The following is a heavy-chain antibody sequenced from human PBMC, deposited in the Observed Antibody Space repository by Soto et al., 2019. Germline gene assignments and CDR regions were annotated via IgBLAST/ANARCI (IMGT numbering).Heavy chain of an antibody. CDR2: ISTTSTYI. CDR3: ARDGIVGTTDFFDY. Sequence: GGSLRLSCAVSCFIFSGYSMNWVRQAPGKGLEWVSSISTTSTYIYYADSVKGRFTVSRDNAKNSLYLQMTGLRPEDTAMYYCARDGIVGTTDFFDYWGQGTLVTVSS. V-gene: IGHV3-21*01. D-gene: IGHD1-26*01. CDR1: CFIFSGYS. J-gene: IGHJ4*02.